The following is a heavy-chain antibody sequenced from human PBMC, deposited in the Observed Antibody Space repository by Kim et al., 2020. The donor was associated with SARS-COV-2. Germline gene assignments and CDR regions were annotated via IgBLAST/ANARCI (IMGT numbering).Heavy chain of an antibody. D-gene: IGHD3-3*01. V-gene: IGHV4-31*02. CDR3: ARGGYDFWSGYLLDFDY. J-gene: IGHJ4*02. Sequence: LKSRVTITVDTAKNQFSLKLSSVTAADTAVYYCARGGYDFWSGYLLDFDYWGQGTLVTVSS.